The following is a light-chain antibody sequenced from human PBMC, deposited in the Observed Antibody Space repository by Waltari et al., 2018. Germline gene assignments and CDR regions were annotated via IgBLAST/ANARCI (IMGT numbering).Light chain of an antibody. V-gene: IGKV3-20*01. CDR2: GAS. CDR1: QRLTKNY. J-gene: IGKJ2*01. CDR3: QQYGSSVLYT. Sequence: EIVLTQSPGTLSLSPGERATLSCRTSQRLTKNYLAWYQQTPGQAPRFLIYGASSRSAGIPDRFSGSGSGTDFTLTISRLEPEDFAVYYCQQYGSSVLYTFGQGTKLEIK.